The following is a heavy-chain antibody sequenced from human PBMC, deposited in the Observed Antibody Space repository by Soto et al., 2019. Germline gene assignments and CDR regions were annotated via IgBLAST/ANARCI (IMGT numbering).Heavy chain of an antibody. D-gene: IGHD3-16*01. CDR3: ARERSPSMGDTVKTWLDP. V-gene: IGHV1-69*01. CDR2: IIPIFGTA. Sequence: SVXVSFKVSGSTFTINGIFFFLQAPGQGLEWMGGIIPIFGTANYAQKFQGRVTITADESTSTAYMELSSLRSEDTAVYYCARERSPSMGDTVKTWLDPWGQGTMVTVSS. CDR1: GSTFTING. J-gene: IGHJ5*02.